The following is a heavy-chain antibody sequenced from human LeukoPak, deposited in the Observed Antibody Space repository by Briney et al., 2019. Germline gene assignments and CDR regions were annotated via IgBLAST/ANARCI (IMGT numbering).Heavy chain of an antibody. V-gene: IGHV3-23*01. Sequence: GGSLRLSCAASGFTLSSYGMSWVRQAPGKGLEWVSAISGSGGSTYYADSVKGRFTISRDNSKNTLYLQMNSLRAEDTAVYYCAKGIQVWPRGIDYWGQGTLVTVSS. CDR2: ISGSGGST. CDR3: AKGIQVWPRGIDY. D-gene: IGHD5-18*01. J-gene: IGHJ4*02. CDR1: GFTLSSYG.